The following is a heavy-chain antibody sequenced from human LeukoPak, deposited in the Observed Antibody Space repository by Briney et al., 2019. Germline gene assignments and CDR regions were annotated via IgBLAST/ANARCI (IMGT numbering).Heavy chain of an antibody. CDR3: ARIDYYDSSGSPNWFDP. J-gene: IGHJ5*02. D-gene: IGHD3-22*01. CDR1: GYTFTSYD. V-gene: IGHV1-8*03. CDR2: MNPNSGNT. Sequence: ASVKVSCKASGYTFTSYDINWVRQATGQGLEWMGWMNPNSGNTGYAQKFQGRVTLTRDISISTAYMELSNLQSEDSAVYYRARIDYYDSSGSPNWFDPWGQGTLVTVSS.